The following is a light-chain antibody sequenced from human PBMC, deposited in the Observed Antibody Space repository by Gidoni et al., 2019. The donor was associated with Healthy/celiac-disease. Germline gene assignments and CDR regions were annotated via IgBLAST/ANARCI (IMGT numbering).Light chain of an antibody. CDR3: SSYTSSSTLYV. V-gene: IGLV2-14*01. CDR1: SSDGGGYNY. J-gene: IGLJ1*01. Sequence: QSALTQPASVSGSTGQAITISCTGTSSDGGGYNYVSWYQQHPGKAPKLMIYEVSNRPSGVSNRFSGSKSGNTASLTISGLQAEDEADYYCSSYTSSSTLYVFGTGTTVTVL. CDR2: EVS.